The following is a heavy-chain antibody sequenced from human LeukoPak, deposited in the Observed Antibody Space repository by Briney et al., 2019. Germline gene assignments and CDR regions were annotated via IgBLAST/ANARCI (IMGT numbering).Heavy chain of an antibody. CDR1: GGTFSSYA. CDR2: SIPIFGTA. J-gene: IGHJ4*02. V-gene: IGHV1-69*06. Sequence: ASVNVSCKASGGTFSSYAISWVRQAPGQGLEWMGGSIPIFGTANYAQKFQGRVTITADKSTSTAYMELSSLRSEDMVVYYCARGPSSGFYDYWGQGTLVTVSS. D-gene: IGHD6-19*01. CDR3: ARGPSSGFYDY.